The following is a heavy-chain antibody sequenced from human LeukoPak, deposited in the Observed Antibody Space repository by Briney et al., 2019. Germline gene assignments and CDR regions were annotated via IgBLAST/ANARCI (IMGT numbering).Heavy chain of an antibody. CDR2: INWNSGSI. V-gene: IGHV3-9*01. CDR3: ARDRRYYYDSSGAGAFDI. CDR1: GFTFDDYA. Sequence: GGSLRLSCAASGFTFDDYAMHWVRQAPGKGLEWVSGINWNSGSIGYADSVKGRFTISRDNAKNSLYLQMNSLRAEDTAVYYCARDRRYYYDSSGAGAFDIWGQGTMVTVSS. J-gene: IGHJ3*02. D-gene: IGHD3-22*01.